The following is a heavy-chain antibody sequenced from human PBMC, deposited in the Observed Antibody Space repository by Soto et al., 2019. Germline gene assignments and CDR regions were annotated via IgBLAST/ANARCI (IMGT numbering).Heavy chain of an antibody. D-gene: IGHD3-3*01. J-gene: IGHJ4*02. V-gene: IGHV1-18*01. Sequence: ASVKVSCKASGYTFTSYGISWVRQAPGQGLEWMGWISAYNGNTNYAQKLQGRVTMTTDTSTSTAYMELRSLRSDDTAVYYCARDRSRLYYDFWSGYLPFDYWGQGTLVTVSS. CDR2: ISAYNGNT. CDR1: GYTFTSYG. CDR3: ARDRSRLYYDFWSGYLPFDY.